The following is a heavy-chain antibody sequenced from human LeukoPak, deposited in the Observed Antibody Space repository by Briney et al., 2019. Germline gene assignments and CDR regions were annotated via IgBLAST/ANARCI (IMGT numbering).Heavy chain of an antibody. CDR3: AKQGVWIAAAGTKRAFDY. D-gene: IGHD6-13*01. Sequence: GGSLRLSCAASGFTFSSYAMSWVRQAPGKGLEWVSAISGSGGSTYYADSVKGRFTISRDNSKNTLYLQMNSLRAEDTAVYYCAKQGVWIAAAGTKRAFDYWGQGTLVTVSS. CDR1: GFTFSSYA. CDR2: ISGSGGST. J-gene: IGHJ4*02. V-gene: IGHV3-23*01.